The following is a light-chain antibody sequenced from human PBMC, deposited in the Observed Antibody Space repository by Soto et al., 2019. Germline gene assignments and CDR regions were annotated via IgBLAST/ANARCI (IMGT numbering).Light chain of an antibody. J-gene: IGKJ5*01. Sequence: EIVMTQSPATLSVSPGERATLSCRASQSVSSNLAWYQQKPGQAPRLLIYGASTRATGIPARFSGSGSGTEFTLTISSLQSEVFTVSYSTEYNNFSPRTSRQG. CDR1: QSVSSN. CDR2: GAS. V-gene: IGKV3-15*01. CDR3: TEYNNFSPRT.